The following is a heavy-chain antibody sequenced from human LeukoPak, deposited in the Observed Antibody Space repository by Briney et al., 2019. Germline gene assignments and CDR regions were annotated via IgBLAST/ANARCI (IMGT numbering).Heavy chain of an antibody. J-gene: IGHJ5*02. CDR2: IYYSGST. CDR1: GGSISSGGYY. V-gene: IGHV4-31*03. CDR3: ARFYGDYASNWFDP. Sequence: SQTLYLTCTVSGGSISSGGYYWSWIRQHPGKGLEWIGYIYYSGSTYYNPSLKSRVTISVDTSKNQFSLKLSSVTAADTAVYYCARFYGDYASNWFDPWGQGTLVTVSS. D-gene: IGHD4-17*01.